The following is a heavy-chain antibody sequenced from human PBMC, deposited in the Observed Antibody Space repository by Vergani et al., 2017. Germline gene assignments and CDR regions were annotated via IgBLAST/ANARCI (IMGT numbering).Heavy chain of an antibody. D-gene: IGHD5-12*01. J-gene: IGHJ4*02. CDR3: ARLYGRDSGGSKYFDY. CDR2: IYPADSDT. V-gene: IGHV5-51*03. Sequence: EVELVQSGPEMRKPGESLKISCKGSEYSFGNYWIGWVRQMPGKGLEWMGIIYPADSDTRYSPSFQGQVTISVDKSISTAYLQRSSLRASDSAMYYCARLYGRDSGGSKYFDYWGQGTLVTVSS. CDR1: EYSFGNYW.